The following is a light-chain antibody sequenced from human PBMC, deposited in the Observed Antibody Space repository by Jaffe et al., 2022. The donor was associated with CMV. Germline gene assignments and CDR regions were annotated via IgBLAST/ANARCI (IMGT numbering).Light chain of an antibody. V-gene: IGLV3-21*04. CDR3: QVWDSSTDHVV. Sequence: SYVLTQPPSVSVAPGKTARITCGGNNIGRKNVHWYQQKPGQAPVVVLHYDNDRPSGIPERFSGSNSGNTATLTISRVEAGDEAGYYCQVWDSSTDHVVFGGGTKLTVL. J-gene: IGLJ2*01. CDR1: NIGRKN. CDR2: YDN.